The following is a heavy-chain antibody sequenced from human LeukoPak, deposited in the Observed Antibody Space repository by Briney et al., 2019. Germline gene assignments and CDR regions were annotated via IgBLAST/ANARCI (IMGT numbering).Heavy chain of an antibody. CDR1: GGSISSYY. Sequence: PSETLSLTCTVSGGSISSYYWGWIRQPPGKGLEWIGYIYYSGSTNYNPSLKSRVTISVDTSKNQFSLKLSSVTAADTAVYYCAATSSGTTGRSFDYWGQGTLVTVSS. D-gene: IGHD1/OR15-1a*01. J-gene: IGHJ4*02. CDR2: IYYSGST. V-gene: IGHV4-59*08. CDR3: AATSSGTTGRSFDY.